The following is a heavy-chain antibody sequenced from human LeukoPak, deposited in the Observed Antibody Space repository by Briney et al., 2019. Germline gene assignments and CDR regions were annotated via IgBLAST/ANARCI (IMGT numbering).Heavy chain of an antibody. CDR3: ARGRAGVQPFDY. CDR1: GGSISFYY. V-gene: IGHV4-4*09. CDR2: IHASGIT. J-gene: IGHJ4*02. D-gene: IGHD1-1*01. Sequence: PSETLSLTCTVSGGSISFYYWSWIRQPPGKGLEWIGYIHASGITDYNSSLKSRVTISVGTSKNQFSLKLTSVTAADTAVYYCARGRAGVQPFDYWGQGTLVTVSS.